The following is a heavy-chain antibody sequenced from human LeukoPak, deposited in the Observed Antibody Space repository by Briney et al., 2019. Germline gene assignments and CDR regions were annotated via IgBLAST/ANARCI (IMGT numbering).Heavy chain of an antibody. V-gene: IGHV4-34*01. CDR3: ARLGVRVVPAAVFDY. D-gene: IGHD2-2*01. Sequence: SETLSLTCAVYGGSFSGYYWSWIRQPPGKGLEWIGEINHSGSSNYNPSLKSRVTISVDTSKNQFSLKLSSVTAADTAVYYCARLGVRVVPAAVFDYWGQGTLVTVSS. CDR1: GGSFSGYY. J-gene: IGHJ4*02. CDR2: INHSGSS.